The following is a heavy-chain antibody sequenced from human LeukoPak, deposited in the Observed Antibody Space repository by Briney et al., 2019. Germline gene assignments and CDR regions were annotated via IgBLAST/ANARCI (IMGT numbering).Heavy chain of an antibody. J-gene: IGHJ6*02. V-gene: IGHV3-23*01. CDR1: GFPFSTYA. Sequence: GGSLRLSCAASGFPFSTYAMSRVRQAPGKGLEWVSTINTNGAKTYYADSVKGRFTISRDNAKNSLYLQMNSLRAEDTAVYYCARDAVDTANAVWGQGTTVTVSS. D-gene: IGHD5-18*01. CDR2: INTNGAKT. CDR3: ARDAVDTANAV.